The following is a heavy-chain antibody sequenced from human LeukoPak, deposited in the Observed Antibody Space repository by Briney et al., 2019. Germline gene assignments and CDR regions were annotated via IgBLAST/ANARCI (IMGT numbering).Heavy chain of an antibody. Sequence: SETLSLTCAVSGYSISSGYYWGWIRQPPGKGLEWIGSIYHSGSTYYNPSLKSRGTISVDTSKNQFSLKLSSVAAADTAVYYCAGPRGSSNGAFDIWGQGTMVTVSS. J-gene: IGHJ3*02. D-gene: IGHD4-11*01. V-gene: IGHV4-38-2*01. CDR1: GYSISSGYY. CDR3: AGPRGSSNGAFDI. CDR2: IYHSGST.